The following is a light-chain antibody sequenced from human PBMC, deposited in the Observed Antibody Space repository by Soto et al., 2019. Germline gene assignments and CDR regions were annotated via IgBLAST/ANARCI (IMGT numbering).Light chain of an antibody. CDR3: QQYNQWPRT. CDR1: QSLGTN. CDR2: GAS. V-gene: IGKV3-15*01. J-gene: IGKJ1*01. Sequence: EIEMTQYPATLSVSPGERATLSCRASQSLGTNLAWFQQKPGQVPRLLIHGASTRATGIPARFSGSGSGTDFTLTISSLQSEDFAVYHCQQYNQWPRTFGQGTKV.